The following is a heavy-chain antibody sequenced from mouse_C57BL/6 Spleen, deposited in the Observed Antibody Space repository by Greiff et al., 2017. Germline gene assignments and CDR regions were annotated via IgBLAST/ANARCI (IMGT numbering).Heavy chain of an antibody. J-gene: IGHJ3*01. CDR3: ARWGYDYDGGPWFAY. D-gene: IGHD2-4*01. Sequence: EVKLQESGPELVKPGASVKIPCKASGYTFTDYNMDWVKQSHGKSLEWIGDINPNNGGTIYNQKFKGKATLTVDKSSSTAYMELRSLTSEDTAVYYCARWGYDYDGGPWFAYWGQGTLVTVSA. CDR1: GYTFTDYN. V-gene: IGHV1-18*01. CDR2: INPNNGGT.